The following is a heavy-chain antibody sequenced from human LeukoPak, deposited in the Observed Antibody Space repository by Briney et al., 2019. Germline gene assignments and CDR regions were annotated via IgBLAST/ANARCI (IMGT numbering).Heavy chain of an antibody. D-gene: IGHD3-3*01. CDR3: ARASARITIFGVVPYWGAFDI. V-gene: IGHV4-4*09. Sequence: SETLSLTCAVSGASISHYSWRWIRQPPGKGLEWIGDIYASGSTSYNPSLKSRVTMSVDTSKNQFSLKLSSVTAADTAVYYCARASARITIFGVVPYWGAFDIWGQGTMVTVSS. CDR2: IYASGST. CDR1: GASISHYS. J-gene: IGHJ3*02.